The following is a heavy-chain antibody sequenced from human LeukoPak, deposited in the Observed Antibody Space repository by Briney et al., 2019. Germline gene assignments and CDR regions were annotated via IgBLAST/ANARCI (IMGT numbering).Heavy chain of an antibody. CDR2: IYYNGNT. D-gene: IGHD3-3*01. Sequence: KPSETLSLTCTVSGGSISTYYWSWIRQPPGKGLEWIGYIYYNGNTNYNPSLKSRVTMTRDTSTSTVYMELSSLRSEDTAVYYCARESQPLPGVVDYWGQGTLVTVSS. CDR3: ARESQPLPGVVDY. CDR1: GGSISTYY. V-gene: IGHV4-59*01. J-gene: IGHJ4*02.